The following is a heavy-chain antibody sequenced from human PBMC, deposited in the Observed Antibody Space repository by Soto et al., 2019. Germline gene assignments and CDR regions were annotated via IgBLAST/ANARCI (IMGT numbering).Heavy chain of an antibody. Sequence: QVQLVQSGAEVKKPGASVKVSCKASGYTFTSYAMHWVRQAPGQRREWMGWINAGNGNTKNSQKFQGRVTITRDTTASTAYMELSSLRSEDTAVYYCASGEEMVYSSSWDNYYYYYGMDVWGQGTTVTVSS. J-gene: IGHJ6*02. CDR1: GYTFTSYA. CDR2: INAGNGNT. CDR3: ASGEEMVYSSSWDNYYYYYGMDV. D-gene: IGHD6-13*01. V-gene: IGHV1-3*01.